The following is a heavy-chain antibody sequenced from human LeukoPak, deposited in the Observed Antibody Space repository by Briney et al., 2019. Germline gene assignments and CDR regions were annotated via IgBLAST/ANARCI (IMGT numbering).Heavy chain of an antibody. V-gene: IGHV1-2*02. CDR1: GYTFTDYY. D-gene: IGHD3-3*01. CDR2: ISPHSGGT. CDR3: ATKSSGYFMY. J-gene: IGHJ4*02. Sequence: ASVKVSCKASGYTFTDYYIHWVRQAPGQGLQWMGWISPHSGGTKYAQKFQGRVTMTRDTSISAAYMELSSLTSDDTAVYYCATKSSGYFMYWGQGTLVTVSS.